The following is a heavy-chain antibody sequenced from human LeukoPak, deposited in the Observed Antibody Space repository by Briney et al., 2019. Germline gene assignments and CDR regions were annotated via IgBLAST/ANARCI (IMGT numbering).Heavy chain of an antibody. J-gene: IGHJ4*02. CDR2: ISSSSSYI. Sequence: GGSLRLSCAASGFTFSSYSMNWVRQAPGKGLEWVSSISSSSSYIYYADSVEGRFTISRDNAKNSLYLQMNSLRAEDTAVYYCARSVAARTPADYWGQGTLVTVSS. V-gene: IGHV3-21*01. D-gene: IGHD6-6*01. CDR3: ARSVAARTPADY. CDR1: GFTFSSYS.